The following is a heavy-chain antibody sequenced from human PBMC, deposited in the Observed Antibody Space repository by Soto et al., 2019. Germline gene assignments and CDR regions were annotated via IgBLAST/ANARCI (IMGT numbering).Heavy chain of an antibody. CDR3: ATHPPYGPLDH. J-gene: IGHJ4*02. Sequence: QLQLQESGPGLVKPSETLSLTCTVSGGSISSSSNHWGWIRQPPGKRLEWIGNIYYSKNTYYNPSLKSRVTISVDTSKNQFSLRLTSVTAADTAVYYCATHPPYGPLDHWGQGTLVTVSS. CDR1: GGSISSSSNH. V-gene: IGHV4-39*01. D-gene: IGHD4-17*01. CDR2: IYYSKNT.